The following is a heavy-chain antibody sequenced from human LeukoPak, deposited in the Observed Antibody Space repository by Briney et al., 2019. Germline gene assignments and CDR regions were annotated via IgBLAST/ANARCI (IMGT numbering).Heavy chain of an antibody. CDR3: ARHYTVTTWIGFVDY. D-gene: IGHD4-17*01. J-gene: IGHJ4*02. V-gene: IGHV4-59*08. Sequence: SETLSLTCTVSGVSISSYYWSWIRQPPGKGLEWIGYIYYSGSTNYNPSLKSRVTISVDTSKNQFSLKLSSVTAADTAVYYCARHYTVTTWIGFVDYWGQGTLVTVSS. CDR2: IYYSGST. CDR1: GVSISSYY.